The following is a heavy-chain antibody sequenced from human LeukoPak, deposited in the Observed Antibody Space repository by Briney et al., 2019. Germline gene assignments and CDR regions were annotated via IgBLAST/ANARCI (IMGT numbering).Heavy chain of an antibody. CDR2: IHGNGST. V-gene: IGHV4-4*07. D-gene: IGHD3-22*01. CDR1: GASITAHS. CDR3: ARDMVSTWPYFYTYYYMDV. Sequence: SETLSLTCTVSGASITAHSWNWIRQPAGKALEWIGRIHGNGSTNYNPSLKSRVTMSLDTSKSQFSLKLPSVTAAGTALYYCARDMVSTWPYFYTYYYMDVWGQGTTVAVSS. J-gene: IGHJ6*03.